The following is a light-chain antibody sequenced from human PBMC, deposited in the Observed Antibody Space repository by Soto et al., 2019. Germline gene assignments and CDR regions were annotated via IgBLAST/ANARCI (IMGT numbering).Light chain of an antibody. V-gene: IGKV1-5*03. CDR2: KAS. J-gene: IGKJ1*01. CDR3: QQYNSYWT. CDR1: QSISSW. Sequence: DXQMTQSPSTVSASVGGGVTITCKASQSISSWLAWYQQKPGKAPKLLIYKASSLESGVPSRFSGSGSGTEFTLTISSLQPDDFATYYCQQYNSYWTFGQGTKVDIK.